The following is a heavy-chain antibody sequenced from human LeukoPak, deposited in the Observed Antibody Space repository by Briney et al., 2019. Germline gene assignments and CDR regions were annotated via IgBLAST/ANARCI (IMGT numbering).Heavy chain of an antibody. J-gene: IGHJ3*02. CDR3: ARDRSLIGGAFDI. Sequence: PGGSLRLSCAASGFTFSSYWMHWVRQAPGKGLVWVSRINSDGSSTSYADSVKGRFTISRDNSKNTLYLQMNSLRAEDTAVYYCARDRSLIGGAFDIWGQGTMVTVSS. CDR1: GFTFSSYW. CDR2: INSDGSST. D-gene: IGHD3-16*02. V-gene: IGHV3-74*01.